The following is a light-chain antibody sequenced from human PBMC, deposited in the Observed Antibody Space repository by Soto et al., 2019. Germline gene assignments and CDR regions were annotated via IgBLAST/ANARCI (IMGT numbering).Light chain of an antibody. V-gene: IGLV2-14*01. Sequence: QSALTQPASVSGSPGQSITISCTGTSSDVGDYNFVSWYQQHPGKAPKLMIYEVSHRPSGVSNRFSGSKSGNTASLTISGLQPDHEADYYSNSYTSSNTLYVFGTGTKV. J-gene: IGLJ1*01. CDR2: EVS. CDR1: SSDVGDYNF. CDR3: NSYTSSNTLYV.